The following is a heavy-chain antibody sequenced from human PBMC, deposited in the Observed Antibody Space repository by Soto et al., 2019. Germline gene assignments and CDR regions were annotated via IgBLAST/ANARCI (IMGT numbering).Heavy chain of an antibody. Sequence: QVQLVESGGGVVQPGRSLRLSCAAPGFTFSSYAMHWVRQAPGKGLEWVAVISYDGSNKYYADSVKGRFTISRDNSKNTLYLQMNSLRAEDTAVYYCARDPIAAAGTGFCWFDPWGQGTLVTVSS. CDR2: ISYDGSNK. CDR3: ARDPIAAAGTGFCWFDP. V-gene: IGHV3-30-3*01. J-gene: IGHJ5*02. D-gene: IGHD6-13*01. CDR1: GFTFSSYA.